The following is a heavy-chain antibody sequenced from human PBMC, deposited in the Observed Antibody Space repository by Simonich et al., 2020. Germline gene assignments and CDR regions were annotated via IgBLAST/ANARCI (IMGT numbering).Heavy chain of an antibody. J-gene: IGHJ4*02. Sequence: GGGVVQPGRYLRLSCAASLFTFSSYAMHWVRQAPGKGLEWVAVISYDGSNKYYADSVKGRFTISRDNSKNTLYLQMNSLRAEDTAVYYCARDLGSSYYFDYWGQGTLVTVSS. CDR3: ARDLGSSYYFDY. CDR2: ISYDGSNK. CDR1: LFTFSSYA. D-gene: IGHD6-6*01. V-gene: IGHV3-30*07.